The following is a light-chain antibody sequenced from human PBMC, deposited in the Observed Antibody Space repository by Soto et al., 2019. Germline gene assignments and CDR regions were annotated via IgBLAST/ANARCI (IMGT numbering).Light chain of an antibody. CDR3: SSYASGSNVV. CDR2: EVS. J-gene: IGLJ2*01. V-gene: IGLV2-18*02. CDR1: SSDVGGYNR. Sequence: QSALTQPPSVSGSPGQSVTISCTGTSSDVGGYNRVSWYQQPPGTAPKLMIYEVSNRPSGVPDRFSGSKSGNTASLTISGHQAADEANYYCSSYASGSNVVFGGGTKVTVL.